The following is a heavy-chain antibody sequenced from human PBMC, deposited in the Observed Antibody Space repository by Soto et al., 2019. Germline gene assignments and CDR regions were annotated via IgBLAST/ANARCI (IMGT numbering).Heavy chain of an antibody. CDR1: GITFTNYW. CDR2: VDSDGRGT. J-gene: IGHJ4*02. Sequence: EVQLVESGGGSVQPGGSLRLSCVASGITFTNYWMHWVRQVTGKGLVWVARVDSDGRGTSYADFVKGRFTISRDNAKNTLYLQINSLRVEDTAMYYCGTVFEHWGQGIPVTVSS. V-gene: IGHV3-74*01. CDR3: GTVFEH.